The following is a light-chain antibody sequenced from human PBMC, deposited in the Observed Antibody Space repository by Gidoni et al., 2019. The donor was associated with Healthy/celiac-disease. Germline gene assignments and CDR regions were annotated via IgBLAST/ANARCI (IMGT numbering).Light chain of an antibody. V-gene: IGKV1-39*01. CDR1: QSISSY. CDR2: AES. CDR3: QQSYSTPPRT. J-gene: IGKJ1*01. Sequence: IQLTQSPSSLYASVGHRVTITRRAIQSISSYLNWYQQKPGKDPKLRIYAESSLQRGVPEKSSSCRSWTEFTLTSSSMKPEDVATYYGQQSYSTPPRTLGQXTKVEIK.